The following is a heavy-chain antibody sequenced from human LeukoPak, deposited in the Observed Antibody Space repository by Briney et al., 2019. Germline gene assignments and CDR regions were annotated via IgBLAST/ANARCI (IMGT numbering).Heavy chain of an antibody. D-gene: IGHD1-26*01. CDR1: GGSFSGYY. V-gene: IGHV4-34*01. CDR2: TYHSGST. CDR3: ARASGSYRSRIDI. J-gene: IGHJ3*02. Sequence: SETLSLTCAVYGGSFSGYYWSWIRQSPGKGLEWIGETYHSGSTNYNSSLKSRVTISLDTSKNQFSLKLSSVTAADTALYYCARASGSYRSRIDIWGQGTLVTVSS.